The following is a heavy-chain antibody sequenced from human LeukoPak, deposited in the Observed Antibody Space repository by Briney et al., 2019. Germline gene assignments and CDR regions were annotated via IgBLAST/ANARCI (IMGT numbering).Heavy chain of an antibody. D-gene: IGHD3-10*01. J-gene: IGHJ6*02. CDR1: GFTVSSNY. Sequence: GGSLRLSCAASGFTVSSNYMNWVRQAPGKGLEWVSVIYSGGSTYYADSVKGRFTISRDNAKNSLYLQMNSLRAEDTAVYYCARRGYYYYGLDVWGQGTTVTVSS. CDR3: ARRGYYYYGLDV. CDR2: IYSGGST. V-gene: IGHV3-53*01.